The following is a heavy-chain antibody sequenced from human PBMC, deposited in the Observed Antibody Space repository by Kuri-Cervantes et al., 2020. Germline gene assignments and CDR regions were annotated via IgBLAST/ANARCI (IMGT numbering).Heavy chain of an antibody. J-gene: IGHJ6*03. Sequence: GGSLRLSCAASGFTVSSNYMSWVRQAPGKGLEWVSVIYSGGSTYYADSVKGRFTISRDNSKNTLYLQMNSLRAEDTAVYYCAALGYCSGGSCYGYYYYYYMDVWGKGTTVTVSS. CDR1: GFTVSSNY. V-gene: IGHV3-53*01. D-gene: IGHD2-15*01. CDR3: AALGYCSGGSCYGYYYYYYMDV. CDR2: IYSGGST.